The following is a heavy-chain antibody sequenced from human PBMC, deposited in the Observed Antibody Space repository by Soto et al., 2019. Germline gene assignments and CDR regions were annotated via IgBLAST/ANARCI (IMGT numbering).Heavy chain of an antibody. Sequence: EVQLVESGGGLVQPGGSLRLCCAASGFTFSSYAMHWVRQAPGKGLEYVSAISSNGGSTYYANSVKGRFTISRDNSKNTLYLQMGSLRAEDMAVYYCARGVGFTMVRGASLDYLGQGTLVTVSS. J-gene: IGHJ4*02. CDR1: GFTFSSYA. CDR3: ARGVGFTMVRGASLDY. CDR2: ISSNGGST. D-gene: IGHD3-10*01. V-gene: IGHV3-64*01.